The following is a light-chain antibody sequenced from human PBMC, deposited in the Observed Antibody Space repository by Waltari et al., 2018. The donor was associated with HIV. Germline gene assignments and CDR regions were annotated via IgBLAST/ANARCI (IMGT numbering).Light chain of an antibody. V-gene: IGKV3-15*01. CDR1: QSVSSN. Sequence: TVMTQSPATLSVSPGGRVTLSCRASQSVSSNLAWYQQKPGQAPRRLIFDASTRATGIPARFSGSGSGTEFTLTISSLQSEDFAVYYWQQYNDWPLAFGQGTKVEIK. CDR3: QQYNDWPLA. J-gene: IGKJ1*01. CDR2: DAS.